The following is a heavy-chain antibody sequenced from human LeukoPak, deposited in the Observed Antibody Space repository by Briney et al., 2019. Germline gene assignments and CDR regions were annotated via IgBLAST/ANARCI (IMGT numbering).Heavy chain of an antibody. CDR2: TSDRGDYT. J-gene: IGHJ4*02. Sequence: GGSLRLSCAASGFTFASYCMSWVRQAPGKGLEWVSGTSDRGDYTYYADSVQGRLTISRDNSKNTVYLQLNSLAVEDTALYYCARGHGDYVPGNYLDYWGQGALVTVSS. D-gene: IGHD4-17*01. CDR1: GFTFASYC. V-gene: IGHV3-23*01. CDR3: ARGHGDYVPGNYLDY.